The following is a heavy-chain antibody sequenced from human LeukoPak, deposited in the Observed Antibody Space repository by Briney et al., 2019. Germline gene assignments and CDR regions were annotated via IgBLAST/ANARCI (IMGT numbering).Heavy chain of an antibody. CDR3: ARDFEGAAAGTDYYMDV. J-gene: IGHJ6*03. D-gene: IGHD6-13*01. Sequence: GGSLRLSCAASGFTFSSYSMNWVRQARGKGLEWVSSISSSSSYIYYADSVKGRFTISRDNAKNSLYLQMNSLRAEDTAVYYCARDFEGAAAGTDYYMDVWGKGTTVTVSS. CDR2: ISSSSSYI. V-gene: IGHV3-21*01. CDR1: GFTFSSYS.